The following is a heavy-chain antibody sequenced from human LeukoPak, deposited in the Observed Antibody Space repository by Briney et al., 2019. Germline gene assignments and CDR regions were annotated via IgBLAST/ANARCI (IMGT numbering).Heavy chain of an antibody. D-gene: IGHD3-3*01. J-gene: IGHJ4*02. CDR3: ARDERLLSFLK. Sequence: GGSLRLSCAASGFTLSRHGLSWVRQAPGKGLEWVSGITGSGGSTYYADSVKGRFTVSRDNSKNTLYLQMNSLRAEDTAIYYCARDERLLSFLKWGQGTLVTVSS. CDR2: ITGSGGST. CDR1: GFTLSRHG. V-gene: IGHV3-23*01.